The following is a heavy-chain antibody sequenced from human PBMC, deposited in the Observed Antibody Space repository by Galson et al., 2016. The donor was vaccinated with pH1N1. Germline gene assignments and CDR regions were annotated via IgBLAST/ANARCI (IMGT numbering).Heavy chain of an antibody. CDR2: IGSSGNV. CDR3: ARGWGIGAAGPLDS. Sequence: SLRLSCAASGFTLSDYYMNWIRETPERGLEWLSSIGSSGNVAYADSVKGRFTISRDNAQNSLLLQMDSLRVDDTALYYYARGWGIGAAGPLDSWGQGALVIVSS. CDR1: GFTLSDYY. D-gene: IGHD6-13*01. J-gene: IGHJ4*02. V-gene: IGHV3-11*01.